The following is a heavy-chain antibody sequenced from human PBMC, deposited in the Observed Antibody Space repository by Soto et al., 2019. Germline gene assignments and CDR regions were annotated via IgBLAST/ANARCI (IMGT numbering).Heavy chain of an antibody. Sequence: GGSLRLSCVASAFTFNNFPMHWVRQAPGKGLQWLASITTTSTYKYYADSVKGRFSISRDNAKNSLYLELTNLRSEDTAVYYCARETCSSTSCNHGMDVWGLGXTVTVYS. CDR1: AFTFNNFP. D-gene: IGHD2-2*01. J-gene: IGHJ6*02. CDR3: ARETCSSTSCNHGMDV. V-gene: IGHV3-21*01. CDR2: ITTTSTYK.